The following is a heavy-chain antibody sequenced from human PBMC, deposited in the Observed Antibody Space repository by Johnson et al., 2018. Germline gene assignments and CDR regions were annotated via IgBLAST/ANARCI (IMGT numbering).Heavy chain of an antibody. Sequence: QVQLVQSGGGQVKPGGSLRLSCAASGFPFSSYSMHWVRQAPGKGLEWVAVIWYEGSNKYYADSVKGRFTISRNNSKNTLYLQMKRLRSEDTAVYHCAKMGRVNYYYYYMDVWGKVTTVTVSS. V-gene: IGHV3-30*02. CDR2: IWYEGSNK. CDR3: AKMGRVNYYYYYMDV. CDR1: GFPFSSYS. D-gene: IGHD1-26*01. J-gene: IGHJ6*03.